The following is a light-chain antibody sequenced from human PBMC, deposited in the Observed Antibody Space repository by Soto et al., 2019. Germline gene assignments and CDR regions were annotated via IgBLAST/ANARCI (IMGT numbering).Light chain of an antibody. V-gene: IGKV3-20*01. CDR3: QQYGSSPQT. Sequence: EIVLTQSPGTLSLSPGETATLSCRASQSVSSSYLAWYQQKPGQAPRLLIYGSSSRATDIPDRFIGSGSGTYFTLTISILEPEDFAVYYCQQYGSSPQTFGQGTKVEIK. J-gene: IGKJ1*01. CDR1: QSVSSSY. CDR2: GSS.